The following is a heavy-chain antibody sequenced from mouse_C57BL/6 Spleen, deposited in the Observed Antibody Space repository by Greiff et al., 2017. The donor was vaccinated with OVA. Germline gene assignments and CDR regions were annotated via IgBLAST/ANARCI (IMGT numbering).Heavy chain of an antibody. V-gene: IGHV6-3*01. J-gene: IGHJ1*03. Sequence: EVKVEESGGGLVQPGGSLKLSCVASGFTFSNYWMNWVRQSPEKGLEWVAQIRLKSDNYATHYAESVKGRFTISRDDSKSSVYLQMNNLRAEDTGIYYCTAYWYFEVWGTGTTVTVSS. CDR3: TAYWYFEV. CDR2: IRLKSDNYAT. CDR1: GFTFSNYW.